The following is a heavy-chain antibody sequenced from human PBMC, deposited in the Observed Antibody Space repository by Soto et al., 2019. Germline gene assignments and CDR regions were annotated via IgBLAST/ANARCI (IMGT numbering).Heavy chain of an antibody. D-gene: IGHD4-17*01. Sequence: PSETLSLTCTVPGGSILNGGHYWTWIRQHPGKGLEWIGRIFFSGNTHYNPALKSRLTFSLDTAKNQFSLKLTSVTAADTAIYYCARDNYGGMRDFWGPGTLVTVSS. CDR3: ARDNYGGMRDF. J-gene: IGHJ4*02. CDR2: IFFSGNT. CDR1: GGSILNGGHY. V-gene: IGHV4-31*03.